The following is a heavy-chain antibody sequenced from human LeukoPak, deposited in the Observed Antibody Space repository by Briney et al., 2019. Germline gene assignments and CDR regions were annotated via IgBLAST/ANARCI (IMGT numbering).Heavy chain of an antibody. Sequence: GGSLRLSCVASGLTFSTYAVTWVRQAPGRGLEWVSYISSSGSTIYYADSVKGRFTISRDNAKNSLYLQMNSLRAEDTAVYYCARGGGSGYSDYWGQGTLVTVSS. CDR1: GLTFSTYA. V-gene: IGHV3-48*03. CDR3: ARGGGSGYSDY. D-gene: IGHD5-12*01. CDR2: ISSSGSTI. J-gene: IGHJ4*02.